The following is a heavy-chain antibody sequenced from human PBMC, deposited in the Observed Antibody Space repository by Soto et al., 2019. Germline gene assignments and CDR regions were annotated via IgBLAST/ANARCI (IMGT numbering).Heavy chain of an antibody. Sequence: GGSLRLSCAASGFRFSDYSMYWVHQAAGRGLEWVSYITSSSFTIHYADSVEGRFAISRDNSKNTLYLQMNSLRAEDTAVYYCAKDLNSSADKAKYYYYCGIGVWGQGTKVT. J-gene: IGHJ6*02. V-gene: IGHV3-48*01. CDR2: ITSSSFTI. D-gene: IGHD6-25*01. CDR3: AKDLNSSADKAKYYYYCGIGV. CDR1: GFRFSDYS.